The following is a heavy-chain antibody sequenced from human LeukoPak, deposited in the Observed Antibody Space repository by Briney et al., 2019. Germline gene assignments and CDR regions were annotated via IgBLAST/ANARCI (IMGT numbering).Heavy chain of an antibody. CDR3: AKDYGYSSSWYDY. CDR1: GFTFDDYG. D-gene: IGHD6-13*01. J-gene: IGHJ4*02. CDR2: ISWNSASV. V-gene: IGHV3-9*01. Sequence: GRSLRLSCEASGFTFDDYGMHWVRHAPGTGLEWVSTISWNSASVGYVDSVKGRFTISRDNAKKTLYLQMNSLRPEDTALYYCAKDYGYSSSWYDYWGQGTLVTVSS.